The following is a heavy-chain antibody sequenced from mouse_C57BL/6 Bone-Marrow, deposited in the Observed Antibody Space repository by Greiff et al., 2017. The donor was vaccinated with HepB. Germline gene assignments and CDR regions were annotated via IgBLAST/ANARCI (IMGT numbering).Heavy chain of an antibody. J-gene: IGHJ3*01. CDR2: IYPGGGYT. CDR1: GYTFTNYW. CDR3: ARRGIYYYGSSQAWFAY. D-gene: IGHD1-1*01. Sequence: VQLQQSGAELVRPGTSVKMSCKASGYTFTNYWIGWAKQRPGHGLEWIGDIYPGGGYTNYNEKFKGKATLTADKSSSTAYMQFSSLTSEDSAIYYCARRGIYYYGSSQAWFAYWGQGTLVTVSA. V-gene: IGHV1-63*01.